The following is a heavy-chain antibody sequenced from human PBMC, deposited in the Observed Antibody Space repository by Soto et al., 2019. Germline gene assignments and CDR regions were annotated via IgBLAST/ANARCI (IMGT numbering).Heavy chain of an antibody. D-gene: IGHD6-19*01. V-gene: IGHV1-46*01. CDR3: ARDKRGTIAVAGPFDY. J-gene: IGHJ4*02. CDR2: INPSGGST. CDR1: GYTFTSYY. Sequence: GASVKVSCKASGYTFTSYYMHWVRQAPGQGLEWMGIINPSGGSTSYAQKFQGRVTMTTDTSTSTAYMELRSLRSDDTAVYYCARDKRGTIAVAGPFDYWGQGTLVTVSS.